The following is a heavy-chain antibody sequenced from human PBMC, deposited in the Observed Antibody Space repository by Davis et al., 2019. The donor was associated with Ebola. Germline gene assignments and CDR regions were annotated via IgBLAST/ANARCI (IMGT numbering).Heavy chain of an antibody. CDR3: AKDQDIVVVPAAAPNPFDY. Sequence: PGGSLRLSCAASGFTFSSYAMSWVRQAPGKGLEWVSTISDSGGSTYYADSVRGRFTISRDNSNNTLFLHMNSLSAEDTALYFCAKDQDIVVVPAAAPNPFDYWGQGTLVSVSS. V-gene: IGHV3-23*01. D-gene: IGHD2-2*01. J-gene: IGHJ4*02. CDR1: GFTFSSYA. CDR2: ISDSGGST.